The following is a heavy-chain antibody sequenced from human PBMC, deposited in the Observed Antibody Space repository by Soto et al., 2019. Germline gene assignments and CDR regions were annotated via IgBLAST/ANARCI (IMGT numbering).Heavy chain of an antibody. CDR3: ARDLGGVVPAAILGYFDY. CDR2: IYSGGST. D-gene: IGHD2-2*01. CDR1: GFTVSSNY. Sequence: GGSLRLSCAASGFTVSSNYMSWVRQAPGKGLEWVSVIYSGGSTYYADSVKGRFTISRDNSKNTLYLQMNSLRAEDTAVYYCARDLGGVVPAAILGYFDYWGQGTLVTVSS. V-gene: IGHV3-53*01. J-gene: IGHJ4*02.